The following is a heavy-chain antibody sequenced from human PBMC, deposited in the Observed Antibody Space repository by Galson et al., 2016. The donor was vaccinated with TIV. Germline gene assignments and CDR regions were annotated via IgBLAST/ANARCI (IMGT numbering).Heavy chain of an antibody. J-gene: IGHJ4*02. D-gene: IGHD1-20*01. CDR1: GFTFNSYP. CDR3: ARTLTSYYFDY. Sequence: SLRLSCAASGFTFNSYPMNWVRQAPGKGLEWMAVISYDGSNHADSVKGRFTISRDKSKNTLFLQMNSLRPEDTAVYYCARTLTSYYFDYWGQGTLVTVSS. CDR2: ISYDGSN. V-gene: IGHV3-30-3*01.